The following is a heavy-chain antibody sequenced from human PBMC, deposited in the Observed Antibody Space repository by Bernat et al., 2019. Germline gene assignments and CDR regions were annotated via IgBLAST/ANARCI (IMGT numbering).Heavy chain of an antibody. J-gene: IGHJ4*02. CDR3: ATYYYDSSGYYSRVY. CDR1: GGSISSGGYS. V-gene: IGHV4-30-2*01. D-gene: IGHD3-22*01. CDR2: IYHSGST. Sequence: QLQLQESGSGLVKPSQTLSLTCAVSGGSISSGGYSWSWIRQPPGKGLEWIGYIYHSGSTYYNPSLKSRVTRSVDRSKNQFALKLSSGTAADTAVYYCATYYYDSSGYYSRVYWGQGTLVTVSS.